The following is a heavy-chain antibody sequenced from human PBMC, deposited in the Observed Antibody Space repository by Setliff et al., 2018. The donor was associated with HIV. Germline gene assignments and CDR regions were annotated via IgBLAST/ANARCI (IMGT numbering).Heavy chain of an antibody. J-gene: IGHJ6*02. D-gene: IGHD3-22*01. CDR3: ARSRTSSGYYGVTGYGMDV. Sequence: SQTLSLTCTVSGGSISSHCWSWIRQPPGKGLEWIGYIYYSGGTNYNPSLKSRVTISVATSKNQFSLKLNSVTTADTAVYYCARSRTSSGYYGVTGYGMDVWGQGTTVTVSS. CDR2: IYYSGGT. CDR1: GGSISSHC. V-gene: IGHV4-59*11.